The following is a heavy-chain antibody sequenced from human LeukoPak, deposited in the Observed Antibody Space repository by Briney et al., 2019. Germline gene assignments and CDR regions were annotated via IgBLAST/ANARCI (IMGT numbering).Heavy chain of an antibody. J-gene: IGHJ4*02. D-gene: IGHD3-22*01. CDR3: ARDYGTTMIVEPGR. V-gene: IGHV3-11*04. Sequence: GGSLRLSCAASGFTFSDYYMSWIRQAPGKGLEWVSYISSSGSTIYYADSVKGRFTVSRDSAKNSLYLQMNSLRAEDTAVYYYARDYGTTMIVEPGRWGQGTLVTVSS. CDR2: ISSSGSTI. CDR1: GFTFSDYY.